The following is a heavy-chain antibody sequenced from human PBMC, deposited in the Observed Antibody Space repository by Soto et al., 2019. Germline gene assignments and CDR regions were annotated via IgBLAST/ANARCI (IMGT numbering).Heavy chain of an antibody. CDR3: AHRRGTVWMGKLLSAAIEY. D-gene: IGHD3-16*01. Sequence: QITLKETGPTRVRPTQTLTLTCSVSGFTLSRTGLGVSWNRQHQVWALEWLGIIYWNDNTSYSPSLQGRITITKDPSKSQMFLQVTNMDPVATGTYFCAHRRGTVWMGKLLSAAIEYWGQGTLVTVSS. V-gene: IGHV2-5*01. CDR1: GFTLSRTGLG. CDR2: IYWNDNT. J-gene: IGHJ4*02.